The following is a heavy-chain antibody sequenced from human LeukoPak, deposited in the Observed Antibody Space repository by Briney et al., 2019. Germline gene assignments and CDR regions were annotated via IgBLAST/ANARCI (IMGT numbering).Heavy chain of an antibody. J-gene: IGHJ3*01. CDR3: ARDRSTDAFDV. CDR1: GFTLSSHG. V-gene: IGHV3-33*01. D-gene: IGHD5/OR15-5a*01. CDR2: IWYDGNNK. Sequence: GRSLRLSCAASGFTLSSHGMHWVRQAPGKGLEWVAVIWYDGNNKYYEDSVKGRFTISRDNSKNTLYLQMNSLRAEDTAVYYCARDRSTDAFDVWGQGTMVIVSS.